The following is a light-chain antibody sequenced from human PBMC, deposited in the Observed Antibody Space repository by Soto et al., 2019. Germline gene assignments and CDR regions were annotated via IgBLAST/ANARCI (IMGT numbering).Light chain of an antibody. Sequence: QLVLTQSPSASASLGASVKLTCTLSSGHRSYAIAWHQQQPEKGPRYLMKLNSDGSHSKGDGIPDRFSGSSSGAERYLTISRLQSEDEADYYCQTWGSGIQVFGGGTKLTVL. CDR3: QTWGSGIQV. CDR2: LNSDGSH. CDR1: SGHRSYA. V-gene: IGLV4-69*01. J-gene: IGLJ2*01.